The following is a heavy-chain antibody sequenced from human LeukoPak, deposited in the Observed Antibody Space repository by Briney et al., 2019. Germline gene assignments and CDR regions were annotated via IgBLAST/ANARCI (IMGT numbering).Heavy chain of an antibody. CDR2: ISGSGDT. V-gene: IGHV3-23*01. D-gene: IGHD5-18*01. CDR3: AKEGGYNYGYLDS. J-gene: IGHJ4*02. CDR1: GFSYSSYA. Sequence: GGYLRLSCAVSGFSYSSYALSWVRQAPGKGLEGVSTISGSGDTYYVDSVKGRFTISRDNSKNTLYLQMNSLRAEDTAVYYCAKEGGYNYGYLDSWGQGTLVTVSS.